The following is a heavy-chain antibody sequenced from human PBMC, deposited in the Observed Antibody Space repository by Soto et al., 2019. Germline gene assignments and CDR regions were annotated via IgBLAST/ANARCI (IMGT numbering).Heavy chain of an antibody. D-gene: IGHD3-3*01. J-gene: IGHJ2*01. CDR3: ARSITIFGVVISYSYFDL. CDR1: NGSISSGGYS. V-gene: IGHV4-30-2*01. CDR2: IYHSGST. Sequence: QLQLQESGSGLVKASQTLSLTCAVSNGSISSGGYSWSWIRQPPGKGLEWLGYIYHSGSTYYNPSLKCRVTLSVDRSKNQLSLKLSSVTAADTAVYYCARSITIFGVVISYSYFDLWGRGTLVTVSS.